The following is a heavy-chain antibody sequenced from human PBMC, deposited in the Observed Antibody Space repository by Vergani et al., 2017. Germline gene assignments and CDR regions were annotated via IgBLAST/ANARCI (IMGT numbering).Heavy chain of an antibody. Sequence: QLQLQESGPGLVKPSETLSLTCTVSGGSISSSSYYWGWIRQPPGKGLEWIGSIYSSGSTYYKPSLKRRVTISVETSKNQFSLKLSSVTAADTAVYYCASPMVRGVSRDACDIWGQGTMVTVSS. J-gene: IGHJ3*02. V-gene: IGHV4-39*01. CDR1: GGSISSSSYY. D-gene: IGHD3-10*01. CDR2: IYSSGST. CDR3: ASPMVRGVSRDACDI.